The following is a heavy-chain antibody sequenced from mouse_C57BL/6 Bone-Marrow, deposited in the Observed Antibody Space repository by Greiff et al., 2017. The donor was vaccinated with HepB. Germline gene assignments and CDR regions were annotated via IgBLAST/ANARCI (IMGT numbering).Heavy chain of an antibody. Sequence: EVMLVESGGGLVQPGGSLKLSCAASGFTFSDYGMAWVRQAPRKGPEWVAFISNLAYSIYYADTVTGRFTISRENAKNTLYLEMSSLRSEDTAMYYCARAYYYGSSSFAYWGQGTLVTVSA. J-gene: IGHJ3*01. CDR3: ARAYYYGSSSFAY. CDR1: GFTFSDYG. CDR2: ISNLAYSI. V-gene: IGHV5-15*01. D-gene: IGHD1-1*01.